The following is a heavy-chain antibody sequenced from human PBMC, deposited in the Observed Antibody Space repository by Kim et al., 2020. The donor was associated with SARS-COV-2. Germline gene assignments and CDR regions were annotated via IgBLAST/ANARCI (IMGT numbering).Heavy chain of an antibody. J-gene: IGHJ4*01. CDR1: GFTFSSYA. Sequence: GGSLRLSCAASGFTFSSYAMHWVRQAPGKGLEWVAVISYDGSNKYYADSVKGRFTISRDNSKNTLYLQMNSLRAEDTAVYYCARAHSGAIAARPGRMDYW. CDR2: ISYDGSNK. V-gene: IGHV3-30-3*01. CDR3: ARAHSGAIAARPGRMDY. D-gene: IGHD6-6*01.